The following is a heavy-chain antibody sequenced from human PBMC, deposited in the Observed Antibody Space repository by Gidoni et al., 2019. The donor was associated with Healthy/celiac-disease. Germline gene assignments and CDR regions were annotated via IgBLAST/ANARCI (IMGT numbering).Heavy chain of an antibody. CDR3: TAGKV. CDR1: GFTCSGPA. J-gene: IGHJ6*02. CDR2: IRSRANSYAT. Sequence: EVQPVASGGGVVQRGGSLKLHCAAAGFTCSGPAMHWVRQASGTGLECVCLIRSRANSYATASAASVNGRFTISRDDSKNTAYLQMNSLKTEDTAVYYCTAGKVWGQGTTVTVSS. D-gene: IGHD3-10*01. V-gene: IGHV3-73*01.